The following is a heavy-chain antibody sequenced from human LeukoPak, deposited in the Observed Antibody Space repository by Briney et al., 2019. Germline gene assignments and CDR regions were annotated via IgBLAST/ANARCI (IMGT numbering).Heavy chain of an antibody. D-gene: IGHD2-15*01. CDR3: ARGQGYCSGGSCYRAYDAFDI. V-gene: IGHV4-34*01. CDR1: GGSFSGYY. J-gene: IGHJ3*02. Sequence: SETLSLTCAVYGGSFSGYYWSWLRQPPGKGLEWIGEINHSGSTNYNPSLKSRVTISVDTSKNQFSLKLSSVTAADTAVYYCARGQGYCSGGSCYRAYDAFDIWGQGTMVTVSS. CDR2: INHSGST.